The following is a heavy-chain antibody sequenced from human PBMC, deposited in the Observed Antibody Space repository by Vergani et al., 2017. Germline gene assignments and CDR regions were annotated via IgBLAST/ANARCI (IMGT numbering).Heavy chain of an antibody. V-gene: IGHV3-23*01. CDR1: GFTFSSYA. D-gene: IGHD2-8*01. CDR2: ISGSGGST. Sequence: EVQLLESGGGLVQPGGSLRLSCAASGFTFSSYAMSWVRQAPGKGLEWVSAISGSGGSTYYADSVKGRFTISRDNSISTAYLQWSSLKASDTAMYYCARQGMDCTNGVCFGSYYYYGMDVWGQGTTVTVSS. CDR3: ARQGMDCTNGVCFGSYYYYGMDV. J-gene: IGHJ6*02.